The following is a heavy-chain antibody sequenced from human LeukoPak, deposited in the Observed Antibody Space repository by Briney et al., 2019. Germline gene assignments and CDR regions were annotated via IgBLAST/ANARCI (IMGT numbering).Heavy chain of an antibody. V-gene: IGHV4-59*01. CDR3: ARDRDSSSWYGSGFDP. CDR1: GGSISSYY. J-gene: IGHJ5*02. CDR2: IYYSGST. Sequence: SETLSLTCTVSGGSISSYYWSWIRQPPGKGLEWIGYIYYSGSTNYNPSLKGRVTISVDTSKNQFSLKLSSVTAADTAVYYCARDRDSSSWYGSGFDPWGQGTLVTVSS. D-gene: IGHD6-13*01.